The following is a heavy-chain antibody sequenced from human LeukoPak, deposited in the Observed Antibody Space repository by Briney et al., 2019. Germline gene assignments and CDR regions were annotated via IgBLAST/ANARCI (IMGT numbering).Heavy chain of an antibody. Sequence: GGSLRLSCAASGFKFSDHYIDWVRQAPGKGLEWVSSISSSSSYIYYADSVKGRFTISRDNAKNSLYLQMNSLRAEDTAVYYCARDSPRYCSGGSCYGVDYWGQGTLVTVSS. V-gene: IGHV3-21*01. CDR2: ISSSSSYI. J-gene: IGHJ4*02. D-gene: IGHD2-15*01. CDR1: GFKFSDHY. CDR3: ARDSPRYCSGGSCYGVDY.